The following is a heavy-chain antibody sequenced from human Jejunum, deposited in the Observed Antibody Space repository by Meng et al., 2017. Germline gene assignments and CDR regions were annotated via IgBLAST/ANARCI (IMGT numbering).Heavy chain of an antibody. V-gene: IGHV3-11*04. D-gene: IGHD2-15*01. CDR3: ARDAFSDCSGGDYCLLNYFDY. CDR1: GFSFSDCY. J-gene: IGHJ4*02. Sequence: QVLLVESGGGLVKPGGSLRLSCAASGFSFSDCYMSSIRQAPGRGLSVKGRFTISRDSAKNSLCLQMNSLRAEDTAVYFCARDAFSDCSGGDYCLLNYFDYWGQGTLVTVSS.